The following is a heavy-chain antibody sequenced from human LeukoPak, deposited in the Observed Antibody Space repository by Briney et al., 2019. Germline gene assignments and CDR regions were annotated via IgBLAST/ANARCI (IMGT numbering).Heavy chain of an antibody. CDR3: ARERPSYYDILTGYYPRSLPYYFDY. CDR2: INHSGST. J-gene: IGHJ4*02. V-gene: IGHV4-34*01. D-gene: IGHD3-9*01. CDR1: GGSFSGYY. Sequence: PSETLSLTCAVYGGSFSGYYWSWIRQPPGKGLEWIGEINHSGSTNYNPSLKSRVTISVDTSKNQFSLKLSSVTAADTAVYYRARERPSYYDILTGYYPRSLPYYFDYWGQGTLVTVSS.